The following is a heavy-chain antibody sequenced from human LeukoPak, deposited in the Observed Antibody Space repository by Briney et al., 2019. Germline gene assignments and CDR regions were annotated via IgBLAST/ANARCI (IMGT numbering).Heavy chain of an antibody. V-gene: IGHV1-18*01. CDR3: ARAVHPPGLRYFDWLYY. D-gene: IGHD3-9*01. Sequence: GASVKVSCKASGYTFTSYGISWVRQAPGRGLEWMGWISAYNGNTNYAQKLQGRVTMTTDTSTSTAYMELRSLRSDDTAVYYCARAVHPPGLRYFDWLYYWGQGTLVTVSS. CDR1: GYTFTSYG. CDR2: ISAYNGNT. J-gene: IGHJ4*02.